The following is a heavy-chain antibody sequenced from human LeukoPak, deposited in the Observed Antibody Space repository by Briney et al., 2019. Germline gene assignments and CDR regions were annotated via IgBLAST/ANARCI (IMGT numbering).Heavy chain of an antibody. V-gene: IGHV3-7*02. J-gene: IGHJ4*02. CDR2: INQDGSEK. CDR3: AKGTKYYYDSRGYSYSDY. Sequence: GGSLKLSCAASGFTFSTYWMSWVRQAPGKGLEWVANINQDGSEKYYVDSVKGRFTISRDSSKSTLYLQMNSLRAEDTAVYFCAKGTKYYYDSRGYSYSDYWGQGTLVTVSS. D-gene: IGHD3-22*01. CDR1: GFTFSTYW.